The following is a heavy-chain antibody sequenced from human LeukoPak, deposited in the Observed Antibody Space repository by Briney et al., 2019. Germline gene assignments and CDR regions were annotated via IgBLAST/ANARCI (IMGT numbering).Heavy chain of an antibody. D-gene: IGHD6-13*01. Sequence: SETLSLTCTVSGRSISSYYWSWLRQPPGKGLVWVGYIYYSGSTNYKPSLKSRVTISVDTSKNQFSLKLSSVTAADTAVYYCARDLRKKIAAAGTSYYYYHGMDVWGQGTTVTVSS. CDR3: ARDLRKKIAAAGTSYYYYHGMDV. J-gene: IGHJ6*02. V-gene: IGHV4-59*01. CDR1: GRSISSYY. CDR2: IYYSGST.